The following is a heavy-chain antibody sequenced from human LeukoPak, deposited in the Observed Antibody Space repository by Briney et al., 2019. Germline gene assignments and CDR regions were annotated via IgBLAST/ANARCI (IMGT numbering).Heavy chain of an antibody. CDR2: TYYSSKWYN. CDR1: GDSLSSNSAA. Sequence: SQTLSLTCAISGDSLSSNSAAWNWFRQSPSRGLEWLGRTYYSSKWYNDYAVYVKSRITINPDTSKNQFSLQLNSVTPEDTALYYCARGAVAVRNAFDIWGQGTMVTVSS. CDR3: ARGAVAVRNAFDI. V-gene: IGHV6-1*01. D-gene: IGHD6-19*01. J-gene: IGHJ3*02.